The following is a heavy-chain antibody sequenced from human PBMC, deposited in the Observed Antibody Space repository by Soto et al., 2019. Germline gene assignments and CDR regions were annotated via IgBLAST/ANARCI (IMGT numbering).Heavy chain of an antibody. Sequence: GSLRLSCATSGFMFSTYVMNWVRQAPGKGLEWVSSINGRSNYKYYANSVRGRFTISRDNAKNSLFLQMSSLTAEDTAVYYCARHGADYDFWSEYYYYGMDVWGQGTTVTVSS. J-gene: IGHJ6*02. CDR1: GFMFSTYV. CDR2: INGRSNYK. CDR3: ARHGADYDFWSEYYYYGMDV. D-gene: IGHD3-3*01. V-gene: IGHV3-21*01.